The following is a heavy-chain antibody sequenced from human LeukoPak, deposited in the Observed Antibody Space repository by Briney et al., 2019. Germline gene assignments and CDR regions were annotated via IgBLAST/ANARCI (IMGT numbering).Heavy chain of an antibody. Sequence: PPGPSLPLSCAASRFTFTTYWMHSVRLAPEKALPREANIKQDGSEKYYVDSVKGRFTISIDNAKNSLYLEMNSLRVEDTAVYYCARGMTIAANWFDPWGQGTLVTVSS. D-gene: IGHD2-15*01. CDR2: IKQDGSEK. CDR3: ARGMTIAANWFDP. CDR1: RFTFTTYW. V-gene: IGHV3-7*01. J-gene: IGHJ5*02.